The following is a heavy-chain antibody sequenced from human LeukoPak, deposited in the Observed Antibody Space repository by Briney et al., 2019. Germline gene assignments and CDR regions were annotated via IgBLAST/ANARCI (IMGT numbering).Heavy chain of an antibody. J-gene: IGHJ4*02. CDR1: GFTFSSYA. CDR2: ISGSGGST. CDR3: ATSGYSSSWYKRPYYFDY. D-gene: IGHD6-13*01. Sequence: GGSLRLSCAASGFTFSSYAMSWVRQAPGKGLEWVSAISGSGGSTYYADSVKGRFTISRDNSENTLYLQMNSLRAEDTAVYYCATSGYSSSWYKRPYYFDYWGQGTLVTVSS. V-gene: IGHV3-23*01.